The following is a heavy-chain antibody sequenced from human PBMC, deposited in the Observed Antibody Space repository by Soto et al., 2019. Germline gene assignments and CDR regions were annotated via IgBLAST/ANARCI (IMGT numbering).Heavy chain of an antibody. J-gene: IGHJ2*01. Sequence: EVQLLESGGGLVQPGGSLRLSCVASGFSFSDRAMAWVRQAPGKGLEWVSDISSDGGGTFYADSVKGRFTISRDNVKKTVHLQMNRLRDEDTATYYCAKRRGQQLENWQFEVWGRGSLVSVAS. CDR2: ISSDGGGT. D-gene: IGHD1-1*01. CDR3: AKRRGQQLENWQFEV. CDR1: GFSFSDRA. V-gene: IGHV3-23*01.